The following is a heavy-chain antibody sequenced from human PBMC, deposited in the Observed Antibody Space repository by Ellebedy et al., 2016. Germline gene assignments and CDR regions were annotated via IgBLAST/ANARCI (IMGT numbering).Heavy chain of an antibody. V-gene: IGHV4-59*01. CDR1: GGSISSYY. CDR2: ISYSGST. D-gene: IGHD4-23*01. CDR3: ARDHWIYGGNPKSWKYYGMDV. J-gene: IGHJ6*02. Sequence: SETLSLTCKLSGGSISSYYWSWIRQFPGEGLEWIGYISYSGSTNYNPSLKSRVTISLDTSENQFTLRLSSLTAADTAVYYCARDHWIYGGNPKSWKYYGMDVWGQGTTVTVSS.